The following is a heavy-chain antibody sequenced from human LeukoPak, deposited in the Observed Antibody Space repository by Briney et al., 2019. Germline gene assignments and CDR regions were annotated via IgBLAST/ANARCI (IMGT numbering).Heavy chain of an antibody. D-gene: IGHD2-21*01. CDR1: GYTFTSYG. V-gene: IGHV1-18*01. CDR3: ARENGGEDY. Sequence: GASVKVSCKASGYTFTSYGISWVRQAPGQGLEWMGWISAYNGNTNYAQKLQGRVTMTRDTSTSTVYMELSSLRSEDTAVYYCARENGGEDYWGQGTLVTVSS. CDR2: ISAYNGNT. J-gene: IGHJ4*02.